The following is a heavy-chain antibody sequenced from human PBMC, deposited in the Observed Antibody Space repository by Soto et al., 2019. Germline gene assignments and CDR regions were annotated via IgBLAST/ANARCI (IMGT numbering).Heavy chain of an antibody. V-gene: IGHV1-18*01. CDR3: ARDFDGSGSYYTGY. CDR2: ISPYNGNT. D-gene: IGHD3-10*01. CDR1: GYTFSSIG. J-gene: IGHJ4*02. Sequence: ASVKVSCKASGYTFSSIGISWVRQAPGQGLEWMGWISPYNGNTYYAQRLQGRVTMTTDTSTNTAYMDLRSLRSDDTAVYYCARDFDGSGSYYTGYWGQGTLVTVSS.